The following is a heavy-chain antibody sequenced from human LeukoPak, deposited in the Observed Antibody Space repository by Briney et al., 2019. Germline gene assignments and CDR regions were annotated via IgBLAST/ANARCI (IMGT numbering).Heavy chain of an antibody. CDR2: INAGNGNT. J-gene: IGHJ4*02. CDR1: GYTFTTYA. V-gene: IGHV1-3*01. D-gene: IGHD3-10*01. CDR3: ARGAPAPLSPGSYYTGYYFDY. Sequence: ASVKVSCKASGYTFTTYAMHWVRQAPGQRLEWMGWINAGNGNTKYSQKFQGRVTITRDTSASTAYMELSSLRPEDTAVYYCARGAPAPLSPGSYYTGYYFDYWGQGTLVTVSS.